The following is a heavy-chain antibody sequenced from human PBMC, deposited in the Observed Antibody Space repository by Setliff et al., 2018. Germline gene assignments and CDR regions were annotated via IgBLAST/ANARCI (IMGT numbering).Heavy chain of an antibody. CDR3: ARAMDCTNGVCYYYYGMDV. J-gene: IGHJ6*02. D-gene: IGHD2-8*01. Sequence: ASVKVSCKASGYTFTSYDINWVRQATGQGLEWMGWMNPNSGNTGYAQKFQGRVTMTRNTPISTAYMELSSLRSEDTAVYYCARAMDCTNGVCYYYYGMDVWGQGTTVTVSS. CDR2: MNPNSGNT. CDR1: GYTFTSYD. V-gene: IGHV1-8*02.